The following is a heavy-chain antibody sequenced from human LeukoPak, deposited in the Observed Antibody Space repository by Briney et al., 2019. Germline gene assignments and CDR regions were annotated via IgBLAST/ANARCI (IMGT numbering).Heavy chain of an antibody. D-gene: IGHD3-9*01. J-gene: IGHJ3*02. V-gene: IGHV3-30-3*01. CDR1: GFTFSSYA. CDR3: ARAPSYYDILTGSPLEI. CDR2: ISYDGSNK. Sequence: PGGSLRLSCAASGFTFSSYAMHWVRQAPGKGLEWVAVISYDGSNKYYADSVKGRFTISRDNSKNTLYLQMNSLRAEDTAVYYCARAPSYYDILTGSPLEIWGQGTMVTVSS.